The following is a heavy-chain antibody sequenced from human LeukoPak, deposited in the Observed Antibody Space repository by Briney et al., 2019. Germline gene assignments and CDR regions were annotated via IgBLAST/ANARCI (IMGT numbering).Heavy chain of an antibody. Sequence: ASVKVSCKASGYTFTNYYLHWLRQAPGQGLEWMGMINPGGGSTNYAQNFQGRVSMTTDMSTTTVYMELSHLRSEDTALYYCARDIAPRPGPEYYFDSWGQGTLVTVSS. CDR2: INPGGGST. V-gene: IGHV1-46*01. D-gene: IGHD6-6*01. CDR3: ARDIAPRPGPEYYFDS. J-gene: IGHJ4*02. CDR1: GYTFTNYY.